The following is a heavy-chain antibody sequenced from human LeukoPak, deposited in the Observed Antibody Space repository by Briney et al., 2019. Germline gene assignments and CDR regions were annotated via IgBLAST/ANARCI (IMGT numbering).Heavy chain of an antibody. D-gene: IGHD3-9*01. Sequence: PGGSLRLSCAASGLNFATSGMHWVRQAPGKGLEWVAVISYDGKHMYYADSVRGRFTVSRDNSKNTLYLQMNSLRAEDTAVYYCARGRGRAYYDILTGVFDYWGQGTLVTVSS. J-gene: IGHJ4*02. V-gene: IGHV3-30*03. CDR3: ARGRGRAYYDILTGVFDY. CDR2: ISYDGKHM. CDR1: GLNFATSG.